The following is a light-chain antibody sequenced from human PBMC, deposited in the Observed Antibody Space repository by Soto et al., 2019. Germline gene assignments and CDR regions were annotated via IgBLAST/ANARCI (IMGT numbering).Light chain of an antibody. J-gene: IGLJ1*01. Sequence: QSVLTQPPSASGSPGQSVTISCTGTSSDVGGYNYVSWYQQHPGKAPKLMIYEVDKRPSGVPDRFSGSKSGNTASLTVSGLQAEDEADYYCSSYAGSIYVFGTGTKLTVL. V-gene: IGLV2-8*01. CDR1: SSDVGGYNY. CDR2: EVD. CDR3: SSYAGSIYV.